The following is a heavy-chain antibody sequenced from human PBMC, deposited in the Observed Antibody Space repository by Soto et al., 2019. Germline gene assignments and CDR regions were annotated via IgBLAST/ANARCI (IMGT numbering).Heavy chain of an antibody. D-gene: IGHD4-17*01. CDR2: IYYSGST. J-gene: IGHJ5*02. V-gene: IGHV4-39*01. Sequence: QLQLQESGPGLVKPSETLSLTCTVSGGSISSSSSYWGWIRQPPGKGVEWIGYIYYSGSTNYNPSLKSRVTISVDTSKNQFSLKLNSVTAADTAVYYCARQPCGAATVTSVINWFDPWGQGALVTVSS. CDR3: ARQPCGAATVTSVINWFDP. CDR1: GGSISSSSSY.